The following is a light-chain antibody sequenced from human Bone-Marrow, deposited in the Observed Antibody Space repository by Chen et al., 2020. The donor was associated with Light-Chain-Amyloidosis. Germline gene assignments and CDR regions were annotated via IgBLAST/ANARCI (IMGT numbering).Light chain of an antibody. V-gene: IGLV3-1*01. CDR3: QAWDSSSSVV. J-gene: IGLJ2*01. CDR1: DLGDKF. Sequence: SYELTQPASVSVYTGQTASITCSGDDLGDKFASRYQQKHGQSPILVVYQDSKRPSGFPERVSGSNSGNTATLTISGTQAMDEADYYCQAWDSSSSVVFGGGTKLTVL. CDR2: QDS.